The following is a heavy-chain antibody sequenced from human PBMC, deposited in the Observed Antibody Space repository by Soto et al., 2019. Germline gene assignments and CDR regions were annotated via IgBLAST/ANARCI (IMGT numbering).Heavy chain of an antibody. CDR2: LSPDGSIT. J-gene: IGHJ4*02. Sequence: EVQLVESGGGLIQPGGSLRLSCAASGFTFTNNWMNWVRQVPGKGLVWVSRLSPDGSITKYADSVAGRFTISRDNPKNTVYLQMNSLGVEVSGVYYCVRELGYCPDGVCSDWGQGTLVTVSS. D-gene: IGHD2-8*01. CDR1: GFTFTNNW. V-gene: IGHV3-74*03. CDR3: VRELGYCPDGVCSD.